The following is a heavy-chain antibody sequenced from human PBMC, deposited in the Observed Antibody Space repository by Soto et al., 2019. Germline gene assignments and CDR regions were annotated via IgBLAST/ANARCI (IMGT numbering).Heavy chain of an antibody. V-gene: IGHV3-30*18. D-gene: IGHD6-13*01. CDR3: XKNLYSSSWYYFDY. CDR1: GFTFSSYG. CDR2: ISYDGSNK. J-gene: IGHJ4*02. Sequence: GGSLRLSCAASGFTFSSYGMHWVRQAPGKGLEWVAVISYDGSNKYYADSVKGRFTISRDNSKNTLYLQMNSLRAEDTAVYYCXKNLYSSSWYYFDYWGQGTLVTVSS.